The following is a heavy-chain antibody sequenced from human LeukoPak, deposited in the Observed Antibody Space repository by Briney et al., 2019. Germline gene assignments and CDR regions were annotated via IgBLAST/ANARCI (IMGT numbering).Heavy chain of an antibody. D-gene: IGHD1-7*01. J-gene: IGHJ4*02. Sequence: GGSLRLSWAASGFTFSSYAISWVRQAPGKGLEWVSAISGSGGSTYYADSGKGRFTISRDNSKNTLYLQMNSLRAEDTAVYYCAKDQGTRRGDLDYWGQGTLVTVSS. CDR2: ISGSGGST. CDR1: GFTFSSYA. V-gene: IGHV3-23*01. CDR3: AKDQGTRRGDLDY.